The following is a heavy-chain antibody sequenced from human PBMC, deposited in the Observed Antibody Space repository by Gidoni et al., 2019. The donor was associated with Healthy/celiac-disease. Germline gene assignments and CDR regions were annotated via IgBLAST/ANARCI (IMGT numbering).Heavy chain of an antibody. CDR2: IYYSGST. V-gene: IGHV4-59*01. Sequence: VQLQESGPGLVKPSETLSLTCTVSGGSISSYYWSWIRQPPGKGLEWIGYIYYSGSTNYNPSRKSRVTISVDTSKNQFSLKLSSVTAADTAVYYCARALFPKNENWFDPWGQGTLVTVSS. CDR3: ARALFPKNENWFDP. CDR1: GGSISSYY. D-gene: IGHD1-1*01. J-gene: IGHJ5*02.